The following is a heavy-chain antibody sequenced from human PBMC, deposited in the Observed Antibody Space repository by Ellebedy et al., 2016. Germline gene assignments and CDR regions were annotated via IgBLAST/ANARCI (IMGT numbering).Heavy chain of an antibody. V-gene: IGHV4-59*01. CDR1: GDSISANY. J-gene: IGHJ4*02. Sequence: SETLSLXXTVSGDSISANYWGWIRQPAGKGLEWIGFIFYSGNTNYNPSLKSRVTISADPSKNQFSLKLTSVTAADTAVYYCVREGEYGDYEDWGQGALVTVSS. CDR2: IFYSGNT. D-gene: IGHD4-17*01. CDR3: VREGEYGDYED.